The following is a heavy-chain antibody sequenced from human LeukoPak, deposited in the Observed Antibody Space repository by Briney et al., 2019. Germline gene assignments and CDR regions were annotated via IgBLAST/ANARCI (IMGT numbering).Heavy chain of an antibody. D-gene: IGHD2-2*01. CDR2: ISYDGSNK. CDR3: ARDGVDQLLFYYGMDV. J-gene: IGHJ6*02. V-gene: IGHV3-30-3*01. CDR1: GFTFISYV. Sequence: GRALRLSCAASGFTFISYVIYGVRQAPGGGGEWVAVISYDGSNKYYADSVKSRFTISRDNSKNTLYLQMNSLRAEDTAVYYCARDGVDQLLFYYGMDVWGQGTTVTVSS.